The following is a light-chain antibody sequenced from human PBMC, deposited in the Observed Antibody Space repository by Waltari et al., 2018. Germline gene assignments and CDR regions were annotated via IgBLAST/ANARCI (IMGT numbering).Light chain of an antibody. CDR1: RSDVGGYDF. V-gene: IGLV2-14*01. J-gene: IGLJ1*01. Sequence: HSALTQPASVSGSLGQSITISCTGPRSDVGGYDFVSWYRQPPENAPNLIIFEVTERPSGISARFSGSKSGNTASLTISGLQSDDEADYYCASYTSSSNYVFGSGTTVTV. CDR3: ASYTSSSNYV. CDR2: EVT.